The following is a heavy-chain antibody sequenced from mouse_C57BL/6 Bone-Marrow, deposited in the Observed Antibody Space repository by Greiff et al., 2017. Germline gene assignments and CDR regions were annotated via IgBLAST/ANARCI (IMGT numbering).Heavy chain of an antibody. J-gene: IGHJ2*01. D-gene: IGHD1-1*01. CDR1: GYTFTSYG. CDR2: IYPGSGNT. CDR3: ARYYYYDSSYDY. Sequence: QVQLQQSGAELVRPGASVKLSCKASGYTFTSYGISWVKQRTGQGLEWIGEIYPGSGNTYYNEKFKGKATLTADKSSSTAYMELRSLTSEDSAVYFCARYYYYDSSYDYWGQGTTLTVSS. V-gene: IGHV1-81*01.